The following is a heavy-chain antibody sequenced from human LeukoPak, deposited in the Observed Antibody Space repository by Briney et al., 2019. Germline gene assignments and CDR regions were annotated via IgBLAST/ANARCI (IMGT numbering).Heavy chain of an antibody. CDR3: ARAGGSDGTYYYYYYMDV. D-gene: IGHD1-26*01. CDR2: ISWNGGST. CDR1: GFTFADYG. J-gene: IGHJ6*03. Sequence: GGSLRLSCAASGFTFADYGMSWVRQVPGKGLEWVSGISWNGGSTGYADSVKGRFTISRDNAKNSLYLQMNSLRAEDTALYYCARAGGSDGTYYYYYYMDVWGKGTTVTVSS. V-gene: IGHV3-20*04.